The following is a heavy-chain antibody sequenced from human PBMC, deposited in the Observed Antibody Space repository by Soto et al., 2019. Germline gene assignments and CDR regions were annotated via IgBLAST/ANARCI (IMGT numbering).Heavy chain of an antibody. CDR3: ARDHDILTGYLTLYY. V-gene: IGHV1-3*05. D-gene: IGHD3-9*01. Sequence: QVQLVQSGAEEKKPGASVKVSCKASGYTFTSYAMHWVRQAPGQRLEWMGWINAGNGNTKYSQKFQGRVTITRDTSASTAYMELSSLRSEDTAVYYCARDHDILTGYLTLYYWGQGTLVTVSS. CDR1: GYTFTSYA. CDR2: INAGNGNT. J-gene: IGHJ4*02.